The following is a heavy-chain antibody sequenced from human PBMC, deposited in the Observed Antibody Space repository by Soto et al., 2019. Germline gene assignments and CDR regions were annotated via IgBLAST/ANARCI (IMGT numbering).Heavy chain of an antibody. CDR2: ISGDGRST. D-gene: IGHD3-9*01. CDR3: ARADGYILYFPFDY. Sequence: GGSLRLSCAASGFSFSSYAMSWVRQAPGKGLEWVSTISGDGRSTYYADSVKGRFTISRDNSKKTLHLQMNSLRPEDTAVYYCARADGYILYFPFDYWGQGTLVTVSS. V-gene: IGHV3-23*01. CDR1: GFSFSSYA. J-gene: IGHJ4*02.